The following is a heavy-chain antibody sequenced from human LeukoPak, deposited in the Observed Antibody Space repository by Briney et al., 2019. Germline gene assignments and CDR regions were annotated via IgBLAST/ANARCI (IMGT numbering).Heavy chain of an antibody. D-gene: IGHD3-10*01. CDR2: IYYSGTT. J-gene: IGHJ4*02. Sequence: SETLSLTCTVSGDSISSSNYYWDWIRQPPGKGLEWIGSIYYSGTTDYNPSLKSRVTISVDTSKSQFSLRLTSVTAADMAVYYCARRGAGYHNHFDYWGQGTLVTVSS. CDR1: GDSISSSNYY. V-gene: IGHV4-39*01. CDR3: ARRGAGYHNHFDY.